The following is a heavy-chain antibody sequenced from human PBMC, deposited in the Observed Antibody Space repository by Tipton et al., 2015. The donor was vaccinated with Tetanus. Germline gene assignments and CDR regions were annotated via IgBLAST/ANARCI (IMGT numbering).Heavy chain of an antibody. D-gene: IGHD2-2*01. CDR3: ASDPALMGNFDY. V-gene: IGHV4-34*01. J-gene: IGHJ4*02. CDR1: GASFSDYY. Sequence: LRLSCAVYGASFSDYYWSWIRQAPGKGLEWIGEINHSGNTNHNPSLKSRVTLSVDTSKNQFSLKLNSVTAADTAMYYCASDPALMGNFDYWGQGTLVTVSS. CDR2: INHSGNT.